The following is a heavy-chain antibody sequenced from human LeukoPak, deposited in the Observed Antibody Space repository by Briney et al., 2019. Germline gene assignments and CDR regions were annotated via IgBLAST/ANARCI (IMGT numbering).Heavy chain of an antibody. CDR1: GYTFSGHY. V-gene: IGHV1-2*06. CDR2: INPKTGAT. D-gene: IGHD3-10*01. J-gene: IGHJ4*02. Sequence: ASVKVSCKASGYTFSGHYMDWVRQAPGQGLEWMGRINPKTGATNYAPKFQGRVAMTRDTSITTGYMELSSLTSDDTAVYYCARLIWFGEPVDCWGQGTLVTVSS. CDR3: ARLIWFGEPVDC.